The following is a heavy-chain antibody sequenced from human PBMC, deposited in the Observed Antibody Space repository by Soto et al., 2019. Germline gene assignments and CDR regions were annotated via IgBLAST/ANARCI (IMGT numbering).Heavy chain of an antibody. CDR2: VSPNGSP. V-gene: IGHV4-4*07. D-gene: IGHD2-21*01. Sequence: QVQLQESGPGLVKPSDTLSLTCAVSGVSISTYYWTWIRHPAGKGLEWIGRVSPNGSPNYNPALKYRVTMSVDASKNHFSLSPGSVTAADTAVYYCARVGMIGSVLGSWFDPSCRGILVTVSS. J-gene: IGHJ5*02. CDR1: GVSISTYY. CDR3: ARVGMIGSVLGSWFDP.